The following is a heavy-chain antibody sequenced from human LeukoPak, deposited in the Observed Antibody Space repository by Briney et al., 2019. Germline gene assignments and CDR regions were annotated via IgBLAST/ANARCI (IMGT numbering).Heavy chain of an antibody. V-gene: IGHV4-39*01. J-gene: IGHJ3*02. CDR1: GGSISSSSYY. D-gene: IGHD3-22*01. CDR3: ARRYYDSSGYPRSRYAFDI. CDR2: IYYSGST. Sequence: SETLSLTCTVSGGSISSSSYYWGWIRQPPGKGLEWIGSIYYSGSTYYNPSLKSRVIISVDTSKNQFSLKLSSVTAADTAVYYCARRYYDSSGYPRSRYAFDIWGQGTMVTVPS.